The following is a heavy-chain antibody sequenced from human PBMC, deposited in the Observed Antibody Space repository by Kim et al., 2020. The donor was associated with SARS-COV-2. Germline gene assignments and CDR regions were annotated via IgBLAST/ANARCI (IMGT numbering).Heavy chain of an antibody. CDR2: IWYDGSNK. V-gene: IGHV3-33*06. CDR3: AKEGGAGGGYDFVDY. J-gene: IGHJ4*02. CDR1: GFTFSSYG. D-gene: IGHD5-12*01. Sequence: GGSLRLSCAASGFTFSSYGMHWVRQAPGKGLEWVAVIWYDGSNKYYADSVKGRFTISRDNSKNTLYLQMNSLRAEDTAVYYCAKEGGAGGGYDFVDYWGQGTLVTVSS.